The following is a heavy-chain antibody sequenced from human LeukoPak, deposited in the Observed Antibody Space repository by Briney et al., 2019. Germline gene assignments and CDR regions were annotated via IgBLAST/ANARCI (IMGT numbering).Heavy chain of an antibody. CDR3: ARGMQQLVSPLPGV. Sequence: GASVKVSCKASGYTFTSYGISWVRQAPGQGLEWMGWISAYNGNTNYAQKLQGRVTMTTDTSTSTAYMELRSLRSDDTAVYYCARGMQQLVSPLPGVWGQGTTVTVSS. J-gene: IGHJ6*02. D-gene: IGHD6-13*01. CDR1: GYTFTSYG. CDR2: ISAYNGNT. V-gene: IGHV1-18*01.